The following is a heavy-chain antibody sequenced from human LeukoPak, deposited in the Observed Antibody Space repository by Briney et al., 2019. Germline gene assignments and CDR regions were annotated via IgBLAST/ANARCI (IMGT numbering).Heavy chain of an antibody. CDR3: ARQGTYSSAIGMGY. Sequence: ASVKVSCKASGYTFNNHYMYWVRQAPGQGLEGMGVINPSGGSTSYAQKFQGRVTMTRDTSTRTVYMEVNSLRSEDTAVYYCARQGTYSSAIGMGYWGQGTLVTVSS. V-gene: IGHV1-46*02. CDR1: GYTFNNHY. CDR2: INPSGGST. J-gene: IGHJ4*02. D-gene: IGHD6-19*01.